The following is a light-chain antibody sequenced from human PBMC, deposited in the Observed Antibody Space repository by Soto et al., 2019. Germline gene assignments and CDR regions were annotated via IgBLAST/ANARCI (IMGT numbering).Light chain of an antibody. J-gene: IGKJ4*01. V-gene: IGKV3-20*01. CDR2: GAT. CDR1: QSVSSSY. CDR3: QEYGSPVT. Sequence: EIVLTKSPGTLSLSPGEGATLSCRASQSVSSSYLAWYQQKPGQAPRLLIYGATSRATGIPDRFSGSGSGTEFTITISRLEPEDFAVYYCQEYGSPVTFGGGTKVEIK.